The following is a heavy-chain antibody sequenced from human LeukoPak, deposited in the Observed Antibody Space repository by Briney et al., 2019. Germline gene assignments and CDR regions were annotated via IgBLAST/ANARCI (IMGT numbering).Heavy chain of an antibody. CDR2: INPNSGGT. J-gene: IGHJ4*02. V-gene: IGHV1-2*02. D-gene: IGHD3-10*01. CDR3: AREGYGSGSFDY. Sequence: ASVKVSCKASGYTFTGYYMHWVRQAPGQGLEWMGWINPNSGGTNYAQKFQGRVTMTRDTSISTAYMELRSLRSDDTAVYYCAREGYGSGSFDYWGQGTLVTVSS. CDR1: GYTFTGYY.